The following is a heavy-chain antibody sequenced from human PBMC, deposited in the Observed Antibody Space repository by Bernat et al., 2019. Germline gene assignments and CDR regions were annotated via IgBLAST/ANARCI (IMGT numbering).Heavy chain of an antibody. Sequence: QLQLQESGPGLVKPSETLSLSCTVSGGSISSVIYSWGWIRQPPGKGLEWIGSIYYSGSTYYNPSLKSRVTISVDTSNNQFSLKLSSVTAADTAVYYWARRAVRFYYMDVWGKGTTVTVSS. J-gene: IGHJ6*03. CDR3: ARRAVRFYYMDV. CDR1: GGSISSVIYS. D-gene: IGHD6-6*01. CDR2: IYYSGST. V-gene: IGHV4-39*01.